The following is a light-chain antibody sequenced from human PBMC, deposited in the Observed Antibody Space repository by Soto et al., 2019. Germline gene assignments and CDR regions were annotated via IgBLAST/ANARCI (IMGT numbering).Light chain of an antibody. CDR3: QKYDTAPFT. CDR2: AAS. Sequence: DVQMTQSPSFLSASVGDTVTITCRASQGIAFYLAWFQQRPGKAPNLLISAASNLQSGVPSRFSGSGSGTDFTLTISSLQPEDVATYYCQKYDTAPFTFGPGTRVEVK. J-gene: IGKJ3*01. V-gene: IGKV1-27*01. CDR1: QGIAFY.